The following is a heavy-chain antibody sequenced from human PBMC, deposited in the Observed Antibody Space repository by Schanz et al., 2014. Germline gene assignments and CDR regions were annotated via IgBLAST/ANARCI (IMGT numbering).Heavy chain of an antibody. CDR2: FMPFLGIT. J-gene: IGHJ4*02. D-gene: IGHD2-2*01. CDR3: LIATPTQHVVLPDALRY. V-gene: IGHV1-69*09. Sequence: QVQLVQSGAEVKKPGASVKVSCKASGYTFTSFAMNWVRQAPGQGLEWIGRFMPFLGITNLAQKFQDRVTLTSDTSASTAYMELRRLRPHDTAVYYCLIATPTQHVVLPDALRYWGQGTLVSVSS. CDR1: GYTFTSFA.